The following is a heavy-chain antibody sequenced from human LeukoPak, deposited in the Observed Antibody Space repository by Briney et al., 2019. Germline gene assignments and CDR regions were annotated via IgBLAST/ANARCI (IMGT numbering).Heavy chain of an antibody. J-gene: IGHJ4*02. D-gene: IGHD4-17*01. CDR1: GFTFSSSW. Sequence: PGGSLRLSCAASGFTFSSSWMSWVRQAPGEGLEWVANIKQDGSEKYYKDSVKGRFTISRDNAKNSLYLQMNSLRAEDTAVYYCARNGDIHGDFVGYWGQGTLVTVSS. CDR2: IKQDGSEK. CDR3: ARNGDIHGDFVGY. V-gene: IGHV3-7*01.